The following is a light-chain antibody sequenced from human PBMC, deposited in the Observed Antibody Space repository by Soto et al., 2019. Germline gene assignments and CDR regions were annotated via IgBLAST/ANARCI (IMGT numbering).Light chain of an antibody. CDR3: QKYYSAWWK. V-gene: IGKV1-27*01. J-gene: IGKJ1*01. Sequence: DIQMTQSPSSLSASVGDRVTITCRASQGISNYLAWYQQKPGKAPKLLIYAASTLQSGVPSRFTASGSGTEFALTVSSLQREDVATYYCQKYYSAWWKFGGGPKVEV. CDR2: AAS. CDR1: QGISNY.